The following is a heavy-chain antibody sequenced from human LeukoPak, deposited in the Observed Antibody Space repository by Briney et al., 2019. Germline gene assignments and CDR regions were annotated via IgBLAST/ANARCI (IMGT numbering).Heavy chain of an antibody. CDR2: IVPIFDTA. J-gene: IGHJ5*02. Sequence: SVKVSCKASRGTFSSYTISWVRQAPGQGLEWMGGIVPIFDTANYAHKLQGRVTMTTDTSTSTAYMELRSLRSDDTAVYYCARHRSRMVRGGDWFDPWGQGTLVTVSS. CDR1: RGTFSSYT. V-gene: IGHV1-69*05. D-gene: IGHD3-10*01. CDR3: ARHRSRMVRGGDWFDP.